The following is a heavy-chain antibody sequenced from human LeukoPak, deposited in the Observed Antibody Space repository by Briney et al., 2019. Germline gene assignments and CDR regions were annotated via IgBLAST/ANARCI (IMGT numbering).Heavy chain of an antibody. Sequence: GGSLRLSCAASGFTFSSYDMHWVRQAPGKGLEWVAVISYDGSNKYYADSVKGRFAISRDNSKNTVYLQMNSLRVEDTAVYYCARANTPFADYWGQGNPGHRLL. D-gene: IGHD2-2*02. V-gene: IGHV3-30*09. CDR1: GFTFSSYD. CDR2: ISYDGSNK. J-gene: IGHJ4*02. CDR3: ARANTPFADY.